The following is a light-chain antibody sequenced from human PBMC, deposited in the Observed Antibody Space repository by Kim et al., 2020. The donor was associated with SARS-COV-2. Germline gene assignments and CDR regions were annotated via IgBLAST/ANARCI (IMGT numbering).Light chain of an antibody. CDR1: QTISRD. CDR2: GVS. J-gene: IGKJ4*01. V-gene: IGKV3-15*01. CDR3: QQYNDWPLT. Sequence: PGERVTLSCRTSQTISRDLAWYQQKPGQAPRLLIYGVSTRATGIPATFTGSGSGTEFTLTISSLQSEDFALYYCQQYNDWPLTFGGGTKLEI.